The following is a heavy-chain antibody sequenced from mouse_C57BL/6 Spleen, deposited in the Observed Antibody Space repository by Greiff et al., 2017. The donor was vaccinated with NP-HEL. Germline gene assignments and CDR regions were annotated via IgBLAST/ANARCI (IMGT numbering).Heavy chain of an antibody. Sequence: QVQLQQPGAELVRPGSSVKLSCKASGYTFTSYWMHWVKQRPIQGLEWIGNIDPSDSDTHYNQKFKDKATLTVDKSSSTAYMQLSSLTSEDSAVYYCARKKGYGSSDAMDYWGQGTSVTVSS. J-gene: IGHJ4*01. D-gene: IGHD1-1*01. CDR2: IDPSDSDT. CDR3: ARKKGYGSSDAMDY. V-gene: IGHV1-52*01. CDR1: GYTFTSYW.